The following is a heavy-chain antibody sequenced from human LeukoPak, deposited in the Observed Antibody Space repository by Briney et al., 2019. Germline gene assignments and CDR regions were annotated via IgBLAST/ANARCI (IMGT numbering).Heavy chain of an antibody. D-gene: IGHD3-10*01. Sequence: GSLRLSCAASGFTFSSYGMHWVRQAPGKGLEWVAVIWYDGSNKYYADSVKGRFTISRDNPKNTLYLQMNSLRAEDTAVYYCARDREWFGELSDAFDIWGQGTMVTVSS. CDR2: IWYDGSNK. J-gene: IGHJ3*02. V-gene: IGHV3-33*01. CDR1: GFTFSSYG. CDR3: ARDREWFGELSDAFDI.